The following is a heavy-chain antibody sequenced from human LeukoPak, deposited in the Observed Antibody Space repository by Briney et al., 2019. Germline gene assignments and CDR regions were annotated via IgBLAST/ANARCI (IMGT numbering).Heavy chain of an antibody. D-gene: IGHD2-2*01. CDR2: ISGSGGST. CDR1: GFTFSSYA. V-gene: IGHV3-23*01. J-gene: IGHJ4*02. Sequence: GGSLRLSWAASGFTFSSYAMSWVRQAPEKGLEWVSAISGSGGSTYYADSVKGRFTISRDNSKNTLYLQMNSLRAEDTAVYYCARGRIVVVPAAIYYWGQGTLVTVSS. CDR3: ARGRIVVVPAAIYY.